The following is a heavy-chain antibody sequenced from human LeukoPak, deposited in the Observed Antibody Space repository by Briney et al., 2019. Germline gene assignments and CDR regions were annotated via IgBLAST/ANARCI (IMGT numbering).Heavy chain of an antibody. Sequence: TQTLSLTCTVAGASMIDFYWSWIRQPAAKGLDWIGRISASGTTDYNPSLKRRLTMSVDTSKNQVSLRLSSVTAADTAMYYCTKGSSYNWNLFDHWGQGALVTVSS. CDR2: ISASGTT. CDR1: GASMIDFY. D-gene: IGHD1-20*01. J-gene: IGHJ4*02. CDR3: TKGSSYNWNLFDH. V-gene: IGHV4-4*07.